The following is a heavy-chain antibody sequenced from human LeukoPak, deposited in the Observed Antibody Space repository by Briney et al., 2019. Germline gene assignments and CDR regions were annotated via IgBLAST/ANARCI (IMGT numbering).Heavy chain of an antibody. D-gene: IGHD3-22*01. J-gene: IGHJ5*02. CDR2: IYYSGST. CDR1: GGSISSSSYY. Sequence: SETLSLTCTVSGGSISSSSYYWGWIRQPPGKGLEWIGSIYYSGSTYYNPSLKSRVTISVDTSKNQFSLKLSSVTAADTAVYYCARSYSSGYVMESWFDPWGQGTLVTVSS. V-gene: IGHV4-39*07. CDR3: ARSYSSGYVMESWFDP.